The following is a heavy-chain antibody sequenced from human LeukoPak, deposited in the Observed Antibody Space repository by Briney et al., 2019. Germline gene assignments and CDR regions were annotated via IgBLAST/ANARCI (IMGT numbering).Heavy chain of an antibody. D-gene: IGHD3-16*01. J-gene: IGHJ4*02. Sequence: PSETLSLTCTVSGGSISSGSYYWSWIRQPAGKGLEWIGRLYTSENTNYNPSLKSRVTLSVDTSKNQFSLKLSSVTAADTAIYYCAREGTGNTFGYYFDCWGQGTLVTVSS. V-gene: IGHV4-61*02. CDR2: LYTSENT. CDR1: GGSISSGSYY. CDR3: AREGTGNTFGYYFDC.